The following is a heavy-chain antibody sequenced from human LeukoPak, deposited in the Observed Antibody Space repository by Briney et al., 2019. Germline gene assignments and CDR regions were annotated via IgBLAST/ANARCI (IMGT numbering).Heavy chain of an antibody. D-gene: IGHD1-1*01. CDR3: AKGQELDDGVFDS. V-gene: IGHV3-23*01. Sequence: PGGSLRLSCTACGFXFSSLAMTWVRQAPGKGLEWVSGIRSNGDTTYNADPVKGRYTISRDNSKNTLYLELNRLRVEDTVTFYCAKGQELDDGVFDSWGQGTMVTVSS. CDR2: IRSNGDTT. CDR1: GFXFSSLA. J-gene: IGHJ4*02.